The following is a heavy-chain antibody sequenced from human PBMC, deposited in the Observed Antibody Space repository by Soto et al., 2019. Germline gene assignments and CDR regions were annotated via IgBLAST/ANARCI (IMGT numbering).Heavy chain of an antibody. J-gene: IGHJ5*02. D-gene: IGHD3-3*02. V-gene: IGHV4-39*01. CDR3: ASPKIAFYNWFDP. CDR1: GGSSSSSSYY. Sequence: SETLSLTCPVSGGSSSSSSYYWGWIRQPPGKGLEWIGSIYYSGSTYYNPSLKSRVTISVDTSKNQFSLKLSSVTAADTAVYYCASPKIAFYNWFDPWGQGTLVTVSS. CDR2: IYYSGST.